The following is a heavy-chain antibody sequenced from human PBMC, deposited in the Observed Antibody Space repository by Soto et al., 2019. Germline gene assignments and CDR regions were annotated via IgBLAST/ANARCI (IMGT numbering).Heavy chain of an antibody. CDR2: ISAYNGNT. CDR3: ARGFSTYGSRWYDNHLDY. D-gene: IGHD6-13*01. V-gene: IGHV1-18*04. Sequence: GASVKVSCKASGYTFTSYGISWVRQAPGQGLEWMGWISAYNGNTNYAQKLQGRVTMTTDTSTSTAYMELSSLRSEDTAVYYCARGFSTYGSRWYDNHLDYWGQGTLVTVSS. J-gene: IGHJ4*02. CDR1: GYTFTSYG.